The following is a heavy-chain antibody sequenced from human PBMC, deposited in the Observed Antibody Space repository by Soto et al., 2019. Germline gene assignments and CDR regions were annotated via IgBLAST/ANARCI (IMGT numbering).Heavy chain of an antibody. D-gene: IGHD3-10*01. CDR2: IIPSFATG. CDR1: GGTFGNSA. CDR3: ERSYYGSGSYWFYGMDV. J-gene: IGHJ6*04. Sequence: QVQLVQSGAEVKKPGSSVKVSCKASGGTFGNSAISWVRQAPGQGLEWMGGIIPSFATGNSAPEFQGRLTITAEKSTTTAYMELSRLRSEDTAVYYCERSYYGSGSYWFYGMDVWGKVTTVTVSS. V-gene: IGHV1-69*06.